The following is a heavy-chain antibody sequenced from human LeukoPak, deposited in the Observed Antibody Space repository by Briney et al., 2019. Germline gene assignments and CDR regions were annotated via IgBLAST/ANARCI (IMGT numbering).Heavy chain of an antibody. CDR2: ISAYNGNT. CDR1: GYTFTSYD. D-gene: IGHD3-22*01. CDR3: ARDLAARSGYYYLYYYYYGMDV. Sequence: GASVKVSCKASGYTFTSYDINWVRQATGQGLEWMGWISAYNGNTNYAQKLQGRVTMTTDTSTSTAYMELRSLRSDDTAVYYCARDLAARSGYYYLYYYYYGMDVWGQGTTVTVSS. V-gene: IGHV1-18*01. J-gene: IGHJ6*02.